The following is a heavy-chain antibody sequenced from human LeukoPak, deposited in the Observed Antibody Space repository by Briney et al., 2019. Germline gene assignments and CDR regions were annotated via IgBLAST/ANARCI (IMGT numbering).Heavy chain of an antibody. CDR2: ISGNGGST. Sequence: GGSLRLSCAASVFTFSSYAMSWVRQAPGKGREWVSAISGNGGSTYYADSVKGRFTIPRDNSKNTLYLQMNSLRAEDTAVYYCAKFLPTHIVVANYYFDYWGQGTLVTVSS. J-gene: IGHJ4*02. CDR3: AKFLPTHIVVANYYFDY. D-gene: IGHD2-21*01. CDR1: VFTFSSYA. V-gene: IGHV3-23*01.